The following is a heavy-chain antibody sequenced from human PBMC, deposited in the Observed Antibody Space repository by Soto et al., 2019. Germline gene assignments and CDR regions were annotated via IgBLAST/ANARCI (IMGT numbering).Heavy chain of an antibody. J-gene: IGHJ5*01. V-gene: IGHV1-3*01. CDR3: PKVSRMWTPDS. D-gene: IGHD2-21*01. CDR1: GYTFVMYG. Sequence: ASVKGPGKASGYTFVMYGMHWVRQAPGQRLDWMGWINAGNGHTTYSQRIQGRVTLTRDTSGTAAYMELTSLRSEETAVYYCPKVSRMWTPDSW. CDR2: INAGNGHT.